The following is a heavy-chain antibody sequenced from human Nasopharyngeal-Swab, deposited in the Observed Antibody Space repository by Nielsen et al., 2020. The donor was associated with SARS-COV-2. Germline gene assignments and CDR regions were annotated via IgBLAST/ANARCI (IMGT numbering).Heavy chain of an antibody. J-gene: IGHJ4*02. CDR3: ASLYSSSWFHFDH. V-gene: IGHV4-39*01. D-gene: IGHD6-13*01. CDR1: GGSISSSHYY. Sequence: SETLSLTCTVSGGSISSSHYYWGWIRQPPGKGLEWIGSIYYTGSTYYNPSLKSRVTISVDTSRHQFSLRLSSVTAADTAVYYCASLYSSSWFHFDHWGQGTLVTVSS. CDR2: IYYTGST.